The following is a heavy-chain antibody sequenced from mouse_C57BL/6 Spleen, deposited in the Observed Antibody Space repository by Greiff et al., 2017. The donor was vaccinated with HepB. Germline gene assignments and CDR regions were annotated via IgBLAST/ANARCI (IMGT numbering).Heavy chain of an antibody. CDR3: ANYYDYDDYAMDY. V-gene: IGHV3-6*01. CDR2: ISYDGSN. J-gene: IGHJ4*01. Sequence: EVKLMESGPGLVKPFQSLSLTCSVTGYSITSGYYWNWIRQFPGNKLEWMGYISYDGSNNYNPSLKNRISITRDTSKNQFFLKLNSVTTEDTATYYCANYYDYDDYAMDYWGQGTSVTVSS. D-gene: IGHD2-4*01. CDR1: GYSITSGYY.